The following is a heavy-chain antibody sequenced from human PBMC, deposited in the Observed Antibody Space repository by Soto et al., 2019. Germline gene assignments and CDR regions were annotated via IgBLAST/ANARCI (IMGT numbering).Heavy chain of an antibody. Sequence: QAHLVESGGAVVQPGGSLILSCAASGFSFSASNMHWVRQAPGKGLEWVAVITDDGNNYNYADSVKGRFPISRDNSNNTLFLQMERLRAQDTAAYYCENSFLDSSGYKLYFFDSWGLGTLVTVSS. CDR3: ENSFLDSSGYKLYFFDS. D-gene: IGHD3-22*01. V-gene: IGHV3-30*18. CDR1: GFSFSASN. CDR2: ITDDGNNY. J-gene: IGHJ4*02.